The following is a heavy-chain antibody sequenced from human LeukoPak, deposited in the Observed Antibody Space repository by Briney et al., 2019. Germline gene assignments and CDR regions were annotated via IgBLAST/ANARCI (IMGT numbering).Heavy chain of an antibody. D-gene: IGHD1-26*01. J-gene: IGHJ4*02. V-gene: IGHV3-33*08. CDR2: IWHDGSNK. CDR1: GFTFSGSA. Sequence: GGSLRLSCAASGFTFSGSAMSWVRQAPGKGLEWVALIWHDGSNKYYADSVKGRFTISRDNSKNTLYLQMNSLRAEDTAVYYCAGGSGISDFWGQGTLVTVSS. CDR3: AGGSGISDF.